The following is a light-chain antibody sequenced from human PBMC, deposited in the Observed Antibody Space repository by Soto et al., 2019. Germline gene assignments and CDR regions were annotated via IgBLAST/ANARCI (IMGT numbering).Light chain of an antibody. CDR2: DAS. V-gene: IGKV1-5*01. Sequence: DIPISESPSALPASVGDSVTITCRASQSISSYLNWYQQKPGKAPKLLIYDASSLESGVPSRFSGSGSGTEFTLTISSLQPDDFATYYCQQYNSYTWTFGQGAKVDIK. CDR1: QSISSY. CDR3: QQYNSYTWT. J-gene: IGKJ1*01.